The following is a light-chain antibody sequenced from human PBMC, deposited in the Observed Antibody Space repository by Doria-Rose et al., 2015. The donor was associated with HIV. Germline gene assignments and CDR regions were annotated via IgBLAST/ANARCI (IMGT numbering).Light chain of an antibody. CDR2: QDK. V-gene: IGLV3-1*01. Sequence: SYELTQLPSVSVSPGQTASITCSGDRLGDRYACWYQQRPGQSPVLVIYQDKKRPSGIPERFSGSNSGNTATLTISGTQTMDEADYYCQAWDTGSVVFGGGTKLTVL. J-gene: IGLJ2*01. CDR3: QAWDTGSVV. CDR1: RLGDRY.